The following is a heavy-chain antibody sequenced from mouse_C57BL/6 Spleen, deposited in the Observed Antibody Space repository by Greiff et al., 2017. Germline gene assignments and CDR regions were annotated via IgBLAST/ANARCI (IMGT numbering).Heavy chain of an antibody. CDR1: GYTFTSYW. J-gene: IGHJ2*01. CDR2: IDPSDSET. CDR3: AGGYSSSFDY. Sequence: QVQLKQPGAELVRPGSSVKLSCKASGYTFTSYWMHWVKQRPIQGLEWIGNIDPSDSETHYNQKFKDKATLTVDKSSSTAYMQLSSLASEDSAVYCCAGGYSSSFDYWGQGTTLTVSS. D-gene: IGHD1-1*01. V-gene: IGHV1-52*01.